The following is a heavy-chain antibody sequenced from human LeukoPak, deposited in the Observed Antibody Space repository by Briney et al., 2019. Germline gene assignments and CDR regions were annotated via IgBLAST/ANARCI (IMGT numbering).Heavy chain of an antibody. Sequence: GSSVKVSCKASGGTFSSYAISWVRQAPGQGLEWMGGIIPIFGTANYAQKFQGRVTITADKSTSTAYMELSSLRSEDTAVYYCARDPDTASPMDVWGKGATVTVSS. D-gene: IGHD5-18*01. CDR2: IIPIFGTA. V-gene: IGHV1-69*06. J-gene: IGHJ6*04. CDR1: GGTFSSYA. CDR3: ARDPDTASPMDV.